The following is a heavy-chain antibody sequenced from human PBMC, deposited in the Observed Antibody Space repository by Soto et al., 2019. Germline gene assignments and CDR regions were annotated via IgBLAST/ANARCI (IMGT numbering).Heavy chain of an antibody. V-gene: IGHV3-74*01. CDR2: LQTDGSHP. D-gene: IGHD2-21*02. CDR1: GFKFDYYW. Sequence: EVQLVESGGGLVQPGGSLRLSCVASGFKFDYYWMHWVRQPPGGGLMWISRLQTDGSHPAYADSVKGRFTSSRDNAKNTLYLQMNNLRVEDTAVYYCARGGDPYYWGQGTLVTVSS. CDR3: ARGGDPYY. J-gene: IGHJ4*02.